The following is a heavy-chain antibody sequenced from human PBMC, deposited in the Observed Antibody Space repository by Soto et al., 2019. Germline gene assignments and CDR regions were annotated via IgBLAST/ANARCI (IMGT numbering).Heavy chain of an antibody. CDR3: ARDLAAGDY. CDR1: GYTFTHYY. D-gene: IGHD6-13*01. Sequence: QVQLVQSGAEVKKPGASVKLSCRTSGYTFTHYYIHWVRQAPGQGLEWLAIINPASGSTNYAQDFQGSVTLTMDTSTTTGYMGLSGLIAEDTGIFYCARDLAAGDYWGQGTLVTVSS. CDR2: INPASGST. J-gene: IGHJ4*02. V-gene: IGHV1-46*01.